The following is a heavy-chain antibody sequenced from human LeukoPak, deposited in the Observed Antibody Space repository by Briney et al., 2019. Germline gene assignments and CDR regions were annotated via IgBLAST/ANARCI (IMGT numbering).Heavy chain of an antibody. CDR2: IYTSGST. J-gene: IGHJ4*02. D-gene: IGHD5-18*01. V-gene: IGHV4-61*02. CDR1: GGSISSGSYY. CDR3: ASDSYGFGY. Sequence: SQTLSLTCTVSGGSISSGSYYWSWIRQPAGKGLEWIGRIYTSGSTNYNPSLKSRVTISVDTSKNQFSLKLSSVTAADTAVYYCASDSYGFGYWGQGTLVTVSS.